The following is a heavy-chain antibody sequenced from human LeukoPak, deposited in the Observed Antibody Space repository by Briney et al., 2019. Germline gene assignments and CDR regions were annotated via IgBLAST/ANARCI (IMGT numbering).Heavy chain of an antibody. Sequence: SGGSLRLSCAASGCTFSSYAMSWVRQAPGKGLEWVSAISGSGGSTYYADSVKGRFTISRDNSKNTLYLQMNSLRAEDTAVYYCAEIPTSPRYCSSTSCLDDYYYMDVWGKGTTVTVSS. CDR1: GCTFSSYA. J-gene: IGHJ6*03. V-gene: IGHV3-23*01. D-gene: IGHD2-2*01. CDR2: ISGSGGST. CDR3: AEIPTSPRYCSSTSCLDDYYYMDV.